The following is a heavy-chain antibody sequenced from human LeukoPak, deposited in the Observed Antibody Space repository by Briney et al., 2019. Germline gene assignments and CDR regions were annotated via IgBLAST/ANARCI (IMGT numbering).Heavy chain of an antibody. V-gene: IGHV4-61*02. CDR2: IYTSGST. Sequence: SQTLSLTCTVSGGSISSGSYFWSWIRQPAGKGLEWIGRIYTSGSTYYNPSLKSRVTISVDTSKNQFSLKLSSVTAADTAVYYCARQDYDILTGYYYYYMDDWGKGATVTISS. CDR3: ARQDYDILTGYYYYYMDD. D-gene: IGHD3-9*01. J-gene: IGHJ6*03. CDR1: GGSISSGSYF.